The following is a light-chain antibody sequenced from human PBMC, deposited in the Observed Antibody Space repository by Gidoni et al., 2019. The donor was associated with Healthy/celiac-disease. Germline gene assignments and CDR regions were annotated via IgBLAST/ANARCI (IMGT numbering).Light chain of an antibody. CDR3: QQYNSYSRT. Sequence: DIQMTQSPSTLSASAGDRVTITCRASQSISSWLAWYPQKPGKAPKLLIYKASSLESGVPSRFSGSGSGTEFTLTISSLQPYDFATYYCQQYNSYSRTFGQGTKVEIK. V-gene: IGKV1-5*03. CDR2: KAS. CDR1: QSISSW. J-gene: IGKJ1*01.